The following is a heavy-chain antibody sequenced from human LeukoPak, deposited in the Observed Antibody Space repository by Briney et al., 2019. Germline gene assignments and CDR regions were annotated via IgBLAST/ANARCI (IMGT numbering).Heavy chain of an antibody. V-gene: IGHV4-39*07. CDR2: INHSGST. J-gene: IGHJ4*02. CDR1: GGSISSSSYY. Sequence: PSETLSLTCTVSGGSISSSSYYWGWIRQPPGKGLEWIGEINHSGSTNYNPSLKSRVTISVDTSKNQFSLKLSSVTAADTAVYYCASVGYCSGGSCSTGTFDYWGQGTLVTVSS. CDR3: ASVGYCSGGSCSTGTFDY. D-gene: IGHD2-15*01.